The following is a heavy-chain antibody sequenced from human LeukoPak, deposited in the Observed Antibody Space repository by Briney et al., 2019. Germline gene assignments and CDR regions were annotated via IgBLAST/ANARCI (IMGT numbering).Heavy chain of an antibody. V-gene: IGHV3-21*04. J-gene: IGHJ4*02. CDR2: ISSSSSYI. CDR3: ARRSTRETYYEIWSGYS. CDR1: GFTFSSYS. Sequence: GGSLRLSCAASGFTFSSYSMNWVRQAPGKGLEWVSSISSSSSYIYYADSVKGRFTISRDNSKNTLVLQMNSLRAEDTAVYYCARRSTRETYYEIWSGYSGGQGTLVTVSS. D-gene: IGHD3-3*01.